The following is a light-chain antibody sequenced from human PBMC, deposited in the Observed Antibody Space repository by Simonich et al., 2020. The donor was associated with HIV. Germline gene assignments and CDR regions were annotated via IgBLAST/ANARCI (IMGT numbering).Light chain of an antibody. CDR2: AAY. CDR3: QQYNNWPSPFT. V-gene: IGKV3-15*01. Sequence: EIVMTQFPATLSVSPGERATLSCRVSQSVAGNLAWYQQKTGQAPRLLIYAAYSRATGIPARFSGSGFGTEFTLTISSMQSEDFAVYYCQQYNNWPSPFTFGPGTKVDIK. J-gene: IGKJ3*01. CDR1: QSVAGN.